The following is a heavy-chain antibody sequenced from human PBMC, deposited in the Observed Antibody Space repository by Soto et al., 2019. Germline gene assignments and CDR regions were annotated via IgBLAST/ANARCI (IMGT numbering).Heavy chain of an antibody. D-gene: IGHD2-2*01. CDR1: GFTFSSYG. V-gene: IGHV3-30*18. CDR3: AKSPVVPAADHHYHLAV. Sequence: GGSLRLSCAASGFTFSSYGMHWVRQAPGKGLEWVAVIPYDGSNKYYADSVKGRFTISRDNSKNTLYLQMNSLRAEDTAVYYCAKSPVVPAADHHYHLAVWGKGTTVTVSS. CDR2: IPYDGSNK. J-gene: IGHJ6*03.